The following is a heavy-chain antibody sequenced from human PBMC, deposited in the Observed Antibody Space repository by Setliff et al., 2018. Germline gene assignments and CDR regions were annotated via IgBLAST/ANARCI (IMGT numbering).Heavy chain of an antibody. CDR2: IKKDGSET. CDR1: GFTFSSYW. J-gene: IGHJ4*02. D-gene: IGHD1-1*01. V-gene: IGHV3-7*01. CDR3: ARGTGTLDY. Sequence: GGSLRLSCAASGFTFSSYWMTWVRQAPGKGLEWVANIKKDGSETYYVDSVKGRFTISRDNAKNSLYLQMNSLRAEDTALYYCARGTGTLDYWGQGTLVTVSS.